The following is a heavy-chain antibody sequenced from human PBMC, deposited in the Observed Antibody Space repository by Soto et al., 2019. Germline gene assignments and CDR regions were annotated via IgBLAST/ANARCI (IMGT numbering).Heavy chain of an antibody. CDR1: GFTFSSYS. D-gene: IGHD3-16*01. CDR3: ARGRPTIGGRSYYYYGMDV. CDR2: ISSSSSYI. J-gene: IGHJ6*02. V-gene: IGHV3-21*01. Sequence: GGSLRLSCAASGFTFSSYSMNWVRQAPGKGLEWVSSISSSSSYIYYADSVKGRFTISRDNAKNSLYLQMNSLRAEVTAVYYCARGRPTIGGRSYYYYGMDVWGQGTTVTVSS.